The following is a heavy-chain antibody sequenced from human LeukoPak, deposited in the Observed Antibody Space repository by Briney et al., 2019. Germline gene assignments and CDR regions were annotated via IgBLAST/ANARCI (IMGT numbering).Heavy chain of an antibody. V-gene: IGHV3-7*01. J-gene: IGHJ4*02. CDR1: GFSFGSNW. CDR3: ARDKSVYYDTSGSRFDY. CDR2: IKQDGSEK. D-gene: IGHD3-22*01. Sequence: QAGGSLRLSCVASGFSFGSNWMSWVRQAPGKGLEWVANIKQDGSEKNYVDSVKGRFTISRDNAKNSLYLQMNSLRAEDTAVYYCARDKSVYYDTSGSRFDYWGQGTLVTVSS.